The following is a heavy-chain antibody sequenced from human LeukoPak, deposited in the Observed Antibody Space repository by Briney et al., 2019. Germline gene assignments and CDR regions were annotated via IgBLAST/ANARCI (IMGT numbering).Heavy chain of an antibody. CDR2: ISGSGGST. D-gene: IGHD1-26*01. J-gene: IGHJ4*02. Sequence: PGGSLRLSCAASGFTFSSYAMSWVRQAPGKGLEWVSAISGSGGSTYYADSVKGRFTISRDNSKNTLYLQMNSLRAEDTAVYYCAKDRRANSGSYYAKYWGQGTLVTVSS. CDR1: GFTFSSYA. V-gene: IGHV3-23*01. CDR3: AKDRRANSGSYYAKY.